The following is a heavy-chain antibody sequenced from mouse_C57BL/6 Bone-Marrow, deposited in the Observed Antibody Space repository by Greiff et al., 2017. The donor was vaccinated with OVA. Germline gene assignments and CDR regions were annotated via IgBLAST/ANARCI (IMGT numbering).Heavy chain of an antibody. CDR2: IYPGSGNT. Sequence: VQRVESGPELVKPGASVKISCKASGYTFTDYYINWVKQRPGQGLEWIGWIYPGSGNTKYNEKFKGKATLTVDTSSSTAYMQLSSLTSEDSSVYFCARGDWDYFDYWGQGTTLTVSS. J-gene: IGHJ2*01. CDR1: GYTFTDYY. D-gene: IGHD4-1*01. CDR3: ARGDWDYFDY. V-gene: IGHV1-84*01.